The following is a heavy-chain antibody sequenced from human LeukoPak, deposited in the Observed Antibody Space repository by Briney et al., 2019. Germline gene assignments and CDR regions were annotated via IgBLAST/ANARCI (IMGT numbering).Heavy chain of an antibody. J-gene: IGHJ4*02. CDR3: ARGAPGSSCSGGSCPYFDF. D-gene: IGHD2-15*01. V-gene: IGHV1-8*01. Sequence: ASVKVSRKASVYTFTSYDNYWVRQAPGQGLEWMGWVNANSGLTGFAEKFQGRVSMTTNTSISTAYMEVRSLKSEVTAVYYCARGAPGSSCSGGSCPYFDFWGQGTLVSVSS. CDR2: VNANSGLT. CDR1: VYTFTSYD.